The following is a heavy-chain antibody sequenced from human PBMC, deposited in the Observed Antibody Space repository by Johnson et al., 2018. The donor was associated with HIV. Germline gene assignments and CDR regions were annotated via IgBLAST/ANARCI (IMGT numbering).Heavy chain of an antibody. CDR3: ARGGNRYYNFWSGYYRDAFDI. CDR2: IYSGGST. J-gene: IGHJ3*02. D-gene: IGHD3-3*01. V-gene: IGHV3-53*01. CDR1: GFTVSSNY. Sequence: EKLVESGGGLIQPGGSLRLSCAASGFTVSSNYMSWVRQAPGKGLEWVSVIYSGGSTYYADYVKGRFTISRDNSKNTLYLQMNSPRAEDTAVYYCARGGNRYYNFWSGYYRDAFDIWGQGTMVTVSS.